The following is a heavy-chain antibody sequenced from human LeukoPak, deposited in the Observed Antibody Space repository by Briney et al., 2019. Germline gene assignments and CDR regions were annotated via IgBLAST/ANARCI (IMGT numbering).Heavy chain of an antibody. CDR3: ARDQGITMIVVVITYAFDI. CDR2: ISYDGSNK. CDR1: GFTFSTYA. V-gene: IGHV3-30*04. D-gene: IGHD3-22*01. J-gene: IGHJ3*02. Sequence: GGSLRLSCAASGFTFSTYAMHWVRQAPGKGLEWVAVISYDGSNKYYADSVKGRFTISRDNSKNTLYLQMNSLRAEDTAVYYCARDQGITMIVVVITYAFDIWGQGTMVTVSS.